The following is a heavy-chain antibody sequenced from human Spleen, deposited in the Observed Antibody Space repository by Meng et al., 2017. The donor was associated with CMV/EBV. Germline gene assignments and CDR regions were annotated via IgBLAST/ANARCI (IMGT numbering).Heavy chain of an antibody. Sequence: KVSCKASGGSVSSYGISWVRQAPGQGLEWMGGIIPIFRIANYAQKFQDRVTITTDESTSTAFMELSSLKSEDTAVYYCAIKGRDWFDPWGQGTLVTVSS. CDR2: IIPIFRIA. V-gene: IGHV1-69*05. J-gene: IGHJ5*02. CDR3: AIKGRDWFDP. CDR1: GGSVSSYG. D-gene: IGHD3-10*01.